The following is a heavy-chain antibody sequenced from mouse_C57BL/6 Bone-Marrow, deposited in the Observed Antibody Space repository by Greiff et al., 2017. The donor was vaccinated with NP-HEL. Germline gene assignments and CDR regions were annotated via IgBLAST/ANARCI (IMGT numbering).Heavy chain of an antibody. D-gene: IGHD2-4*01. V-gene: IGHV5-4*01. CDR1: GFTFSSYA. Sequence: VMLVESGGGLVKPGGSLKLSCAASGFTFSSYAMSWVRQTPEKRLEWVATISDGGSYTYYPDNVKGRFTISRDNAKNNLYLQMSHLKSEDTAMYYCARDRGYDYPFDYGGQGTTLTVSS. J-gene: IGHJ2*01. CDR2: ISDGGSYT. CDR3: ARDRGYDYPFDY.